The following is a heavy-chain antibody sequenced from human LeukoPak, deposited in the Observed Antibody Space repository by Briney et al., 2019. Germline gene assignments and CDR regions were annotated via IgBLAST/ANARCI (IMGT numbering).Heavy chain of an antibody. Sequence: PSETLSLTCTVSGGSISSYSWSWIRQPPGKGLEWIGYIYYSGSTYYNPSLKSRVTISVDTSKNQFSLKLSSVTAADTAVYYCARGYYDSSGYYLGTDAFDIWGQGTMVTVSS. D-gene: IGHD3-22*01. CDR1: GGSISSYS. CDR2: IYYSGST. V-gene: IGHV4-30-4*08. J-gene: IGHJ3*02. CDR3: ARGYYDSSGYYLGTDAFDI.